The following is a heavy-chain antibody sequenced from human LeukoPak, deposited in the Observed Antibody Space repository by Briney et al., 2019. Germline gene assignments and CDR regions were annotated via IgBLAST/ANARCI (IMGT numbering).Heavy chain of an antibody. CDR1: GYTFTSYA. Sequence: GASVKVSCKASGYTFTSYAMNWVRQAPGQGLEWMGWINTNTGNPTYAQGLTGRFVFSLDTSVSTAYLQISSLKAEDTAVYYCARDFDYVAAAGTGCCVWFDPWGQGTLVTVSS. D-gene: IGHD6-13*01. CDR3: ARDFDYVAAAGTGCCVWFDP. J-gene: IGHJ5*02. V-gene: IGHV7-4-1*02. CDR2: INTNTGNP.